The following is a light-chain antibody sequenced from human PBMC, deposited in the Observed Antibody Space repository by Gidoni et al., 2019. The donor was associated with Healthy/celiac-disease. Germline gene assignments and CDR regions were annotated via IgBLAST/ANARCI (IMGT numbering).Light chain of an antibody. CDR2: AAS. CDR1: QSISIY. Sequence: DIQITQSPSSLSASVGDRVTITCRASQSISIYLNWYQQKPGKAPKLLIYAASSLQSGVPSRFSGSGSGTDFTLTISSLQPEDFATYYCQQSYSTPATFGQGTKLEIK. J-gene: IGKJ2*01. V-gene: IGKV1-39*01. CDR3: QQSYSTPAT.